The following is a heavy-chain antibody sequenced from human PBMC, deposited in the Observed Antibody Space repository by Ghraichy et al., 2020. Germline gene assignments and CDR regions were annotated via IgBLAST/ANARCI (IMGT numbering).Heavy chain of an antibody. V-gene: IGHV5-51*01. Sequence: GESLKISCKGSGYSFTSYWIGWVRQMPGKGLEWMGIIYPGDSDTRYSPSFQGQVTISADKSISTAYLQWSSLKASDTAMYYCARPIPAANGEYYFDYWGQGTLVTVSS. J-gene: IGHJ4*02. CDR3: ARPIPAANGEYYFDY. CDR1: GYSFTSYW. CDR2: IYPGDSDT. D-gene: IGHD2-2*01.